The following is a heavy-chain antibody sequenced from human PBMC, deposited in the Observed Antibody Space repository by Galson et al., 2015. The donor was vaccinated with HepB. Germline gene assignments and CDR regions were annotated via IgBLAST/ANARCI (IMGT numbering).Heavy chain of an antibody. J-gene: IGHJ4*02. CDR1: GFTFSDYY. Sequence: SLRLSCAASGFTFSDYYMSWIRQAPGKGLEWFSYISGSSSHTNYADSVKGRFTISRDNAKKTLYLQMNSLRAEDTAVYYCATYAGGTSVYWGQGTLVTVSS. V-gene: IGHV3-11*06. CDR2: ISGSSSHT. D-gene: IGHD1-26*01. CDR3: ATYAGGTSVY.